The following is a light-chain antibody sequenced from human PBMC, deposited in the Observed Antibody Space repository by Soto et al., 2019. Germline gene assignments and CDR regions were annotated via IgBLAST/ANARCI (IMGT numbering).Light chain of an antibody. CDR1: QSVSSSH. CDR2: GAS. J-gene: IGKJ1*01. Sequence: EIVVTQSPCTLSLSPGERATLSCSASQSVSSSHLAWYQQKPGQAPRLLFFGASIRATGIPDRFSGSGSGTDFTLTISRLEPEDSAVYHCPQYGSSPTTSGQGTKADIK. V-gene: IGKV3-20*01. CDR3: PQYGSSPTT.